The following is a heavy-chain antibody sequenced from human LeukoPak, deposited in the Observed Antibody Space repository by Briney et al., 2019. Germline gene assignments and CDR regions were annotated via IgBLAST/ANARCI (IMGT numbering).Heavy chain of an antibody. V-gene: IGHV3-48*01. CDR3: ARGRYSSSWYVFGESHDNWFDP. J-gene: IGHJ5*02. D-gene: IGHD6-13*01. CDR2: IGSSSSTI. Sequence: PGGSLRLSCAASGFTFSSYSMNWVRQAPGKGLEWVSYIGSSSSTIYYADSVKGRFTISRDNAKNSLYLQMNSLRAEDTAVYYCARGRYSSSWYVFGESHDNWFDPWGQGTLVTVSS. CDR1: GFTFSSYS.